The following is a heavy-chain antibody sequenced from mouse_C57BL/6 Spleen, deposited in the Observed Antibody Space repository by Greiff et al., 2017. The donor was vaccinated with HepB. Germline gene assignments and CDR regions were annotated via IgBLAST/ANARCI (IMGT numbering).Heavy chain of an antibody. D-gene: IGHD1-1*01. CDR1: GYTFTSYW. CDR2: IHPISGST. V-gene: IGHV1-64*01. CDR3: ARRHNGSSYGYFDV. J-gene: IGHJ1*03. Sequence: VQLQESGAELVKPGASVKLSCKASGYTFTSYWMHWVKQRPGQGLEWIGMIHPISGSTNYNEKFKSKATLTVDKSSSTAYMQLSSLTSEDSAVYYCARRHNGSSYGYFDVWGTGTTVTVAS.